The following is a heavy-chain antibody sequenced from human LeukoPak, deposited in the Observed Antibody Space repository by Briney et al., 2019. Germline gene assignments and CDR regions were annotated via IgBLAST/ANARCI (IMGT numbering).Heavy chain of an antibody. CDR2: ISAYNGNT. V-gene: IGHV1-18*01. D-gene: IGHD3-10*01. CDR1: GYTFTNYG. J-gene: IGHJ6*02. CDR3: ARDGNESGSGTFYSIGMDV. Sequence: ASMKVSCKASGYTFTNYGISWVRQAPGQGLEWLGWISAYNGNTHFAQQFQGRLTVTTDTSTSTAYLELRSLRSDDTAVYYCARDGNESGSGTFYSIGMDVWGHGTTVIVSS.